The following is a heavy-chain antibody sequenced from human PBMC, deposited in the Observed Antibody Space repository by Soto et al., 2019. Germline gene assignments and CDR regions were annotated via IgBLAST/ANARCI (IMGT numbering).Heavy chain of an antibody. V-gene: IGHV3-7*01. CDR2: IKQDGSEK. CDR1: GFTFSSYW. D-gene: IGHD1-20*01. J-gene: IGHJ6*03. CDR3: ARDPVLTYNWNYYYYMDV. Sequence: GGSLRLSCAASGFTFSSYWMSWVRQAPGKGLEWVANIKQDGSEKYYVDSVKGRFTISRDNAKNSLYLQMNSLRAEDTAVYYCARDPVLTYNWNYYYYMDVWGKGTTVTVSS.